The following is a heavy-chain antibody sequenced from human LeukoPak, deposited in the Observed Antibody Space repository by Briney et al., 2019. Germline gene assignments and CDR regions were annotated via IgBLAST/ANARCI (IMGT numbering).Heavy chain of an antibody. D-gene: IGHD3-16*02. CDR3: ASNYDYVWGSYRS. CDR1: GSSISSYY. Sequence: PSETLSLTCTVSGSSISSYYWSWIRQPPGKGLEWIGYIYYSGSTNYNPSLKSRVTISVDTSKNQFSLKLSSVTAADTAVYYCASNYDYVWGSYRSWGQGTLVTVSS. V-gene: IGHV4-59*08. J-gene: IGHJ4*02. CDR2: IYYSGST.